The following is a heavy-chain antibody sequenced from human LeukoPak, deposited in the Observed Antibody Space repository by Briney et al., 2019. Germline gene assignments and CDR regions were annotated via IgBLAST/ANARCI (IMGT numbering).Heavy chain of an antibody. CDR2: ISSSGSSM. V-gene: IGHV3-11*04. Sequence: GGSLRLSCAASGFSFSDYYMSWIRQAPGKGLEWVSYISSSGSSMDYADSVKGRFTISRDNAKNSLYLQMNSLRAEDTAVYYCARDALGGAFDIWGQGTMVTVSS. CDR1: GFSFSDYY. CDR3: ARDALGGAFDI. D-gene: IGHD2-15*01. J-gene: IGHJ3*02.